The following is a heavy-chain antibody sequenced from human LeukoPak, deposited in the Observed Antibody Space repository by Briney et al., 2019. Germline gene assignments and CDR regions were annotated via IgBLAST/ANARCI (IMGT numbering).Heavy chain of an antibody. CDR3: ARRRDFIDY. D-gene: IGHD3/OR15-3a*01. J-gene: IGHJ4*02. CDR2: ISGSGGAGT. CDR1: GFTFSSYA. Sequence: GGSLRLSCAGSGFTFSSYAMSWVRQAPGKGLEWVSTISGSGGAGTYYADSVKGRFTVSRDNAKNSLYLQMNSLRAEDTAVYYCARRRDFIDYWGQGTLVAVSS. V-gene: IGHV3-23*01.